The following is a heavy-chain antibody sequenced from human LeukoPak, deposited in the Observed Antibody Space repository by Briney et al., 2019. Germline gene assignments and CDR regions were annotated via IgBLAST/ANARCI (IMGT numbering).Heavy chain of an antibody. CDR1: GGSFSGYY. V-gene: IGHV4-34*01. CDR3: ARPAYYYDSSGYYGGDY. J-gene: IGHJ4*02. CDR2: INHSGST. Sequence: SETLSLTCAVYGGSFSGYYWSWIRQPPGKGLGGIGEINHSGSTNYNPSLKSRVTISVDTSKNQFSLKLSSVTAADTAVYYCARPAYYYDSSGYYGGDYWGQGTLVTVSS. D-gene: IGHD3-22*01.